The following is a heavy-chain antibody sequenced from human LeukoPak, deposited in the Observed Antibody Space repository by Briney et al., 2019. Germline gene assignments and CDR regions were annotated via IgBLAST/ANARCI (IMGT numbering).Heavy chain of an antibody. Sequence: GGSPRLSCATSGFPFETNAMSWVRQAPGKGLEWVATIGNTETFYADSVTGRFTISRDNSKNTVNLQMNRLRVEDTAIYYCAKDWIQFNRVFDCFDSWGQGTLVTVSS. CDR3: AKDWIQFNRVFDCFDS. CDR1: GFPFETNA. D-gene: IGHD5-18*01. V-gene: IGHV3-23*01. CDR2: IGNTET. J-gene: IGHJ4*02.